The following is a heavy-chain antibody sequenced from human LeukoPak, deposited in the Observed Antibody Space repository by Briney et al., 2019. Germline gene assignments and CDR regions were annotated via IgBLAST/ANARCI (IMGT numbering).Heavy chain of an antibody. CDR2: IYPDDSDT. J-gene: IGHJ4*02. D-gene: IGHD4/OR15-4a*01. CDR1: GYKFTSYW. V-gene: IGHV5-51*01. Sequence: PGESLKISCKGSGYKFTSYWIAWVRQMPGKGLAWMGMIYPDDSDTRYSPSFQGHVTISADKSVSTAYLQWSSLKDSDTAMYYCARHIGLTTRYLDYWGQGTPVTVSP. CDR3: ARHIGLTTRYLDY.